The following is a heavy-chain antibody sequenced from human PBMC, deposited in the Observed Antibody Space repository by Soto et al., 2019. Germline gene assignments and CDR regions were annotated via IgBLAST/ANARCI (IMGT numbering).Heavy chain of an antibody. J-gene: IGHJ4*02. CDR2: IYYSGST. Sequence: SETLSLTCTVSGGSISSYYWSWIRQPPGKGLEWIGYIYYSGSTNYNPSLKSRVTISVDTSKNQFSLKLSSVTAADTAVYYCASGLLGYPVYWGQGTLVTVSS. D-gene: IGHD2-15*01. CDR3: ASGLLGYPVY. V-gene: IGHV4-59*01. CDR1: GGSISSYY.